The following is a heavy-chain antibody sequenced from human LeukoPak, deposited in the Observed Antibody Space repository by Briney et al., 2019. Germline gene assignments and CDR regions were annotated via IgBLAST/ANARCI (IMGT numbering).Heavy chain of an antibody. J-gene: IGHJ3*02. V-gene: IGHV3-9*01. CDR2: ISWNSGSI. CDR1: GCTIDGYA. Sequence: GGSLRLSCAASGCTIDGYARHWVRPAPGKGLEWVSGISWNSGSIAYADSVKGPFTISRDNAKNSLYLQMNSLRAEDTALYYCAKDVGSGSYYSPGGAFDIWGQGTMVTVSS. D-gene: IGHD3-10*01. CDR3: AKDVGSGSYYSPGGAFDI.